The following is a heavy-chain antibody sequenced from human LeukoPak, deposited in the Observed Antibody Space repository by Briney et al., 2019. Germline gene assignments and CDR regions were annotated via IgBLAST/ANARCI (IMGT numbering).Heavy chain of an antibody. J-gene: IGHJ4*02. V-gene: IGHV3-30*02. CDR3: AKGSGWYFDY. Sequence: GGSLRLSCATSGFTFSSYGMHWVRQAPGKGLEWVAFIQFDGSSEYYADSVKGRLTFSRDNSRNTLHLQMNSLRPEDTAVYYCAKGSGWYFDYWGQGTLVTVSS. CDR2: IQFDGSSE. CDR1: GFTFSSYG. D-gene: IGHD6-19*01.